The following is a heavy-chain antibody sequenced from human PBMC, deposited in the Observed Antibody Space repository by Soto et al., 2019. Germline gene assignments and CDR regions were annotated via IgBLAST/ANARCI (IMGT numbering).Heavy chain of an antibody. D-gene: IGHD3-10*01. CDR3: ARGGGWVGEASFDS. J-gene: IGHJ4*02. Sequence: QVQLEQSGAEVKKPGASVKVSCKTSGYTFTSYTLHWVRQAPGQGLEWVGWINAGNGREKYSQRFQDRVSLSTDKPDTTPSTELRTLRPENTAVYCLARGGGWVGEASFDSWGQGTLVTVSS. V-gene: IGHV1-3*01. CDR2: INAGNGRE. CDR1: GYTFTSYT.